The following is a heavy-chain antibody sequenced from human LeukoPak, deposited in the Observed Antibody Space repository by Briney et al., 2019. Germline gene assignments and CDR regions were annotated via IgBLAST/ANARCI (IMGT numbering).Heavy chain of an antibody. Sequence: GGSLRLSCAASGFTFSDYYMSWIRQAPRKGLEWVSYISSSGSTIYYADSVKGRFTISRDSAKNSLYLQMNSLRAEDTAVYYCARGSVVPAASDYWGQGTLVTVSS. CDR2: ISSSGSTI. D-gene: IGHD2-2*01. V-gene: IGHV3-11*01. J-gene: IGHJ4*02. CDR1: GFTFSDYY. CDR3: ARGSVVPAASDY.